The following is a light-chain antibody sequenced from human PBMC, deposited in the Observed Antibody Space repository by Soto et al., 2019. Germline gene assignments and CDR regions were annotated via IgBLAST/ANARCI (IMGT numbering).Light chain of an antibody. CDR3: QKCTGAPFT. Sequence: DFQMTQSPSSLSASVGDRVTITCRASQDIRNNLAWYLQKPGQVPQLLIYTASTLQSGVTSRLSASGSGTDFTLTISRQQHEDVGIYYCQKCTGAPFTFGAGTKVDIK. J-gene: IGKJ3*01. CDR2: TAS. CDR1: QDIRNN. V-gene: IGKV1-27*01.